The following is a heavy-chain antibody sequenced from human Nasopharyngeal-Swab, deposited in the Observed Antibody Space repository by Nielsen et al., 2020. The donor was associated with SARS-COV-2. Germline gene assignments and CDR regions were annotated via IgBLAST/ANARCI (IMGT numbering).Heavy chain of an antibody. D-gene: IGHD2-2*01. CDR1: GSSISSGYY. CDR3: ARIVVVPAASVRIRGWFDP. V-gene: IGHV4-38-2*01. CDR2: IYHSGST. J-gene: IGHJ5*02. Sequence: SETLSLTCAVSGSSISSGYYWGWIRQPPGQGLEWIGSIYHSGSTYYNPSLKSRVTISVDTSKNQFSLKLSSVTAADTAVYYCARIVVVPAASVRIRGWFDPGGQGTLVTVSS.